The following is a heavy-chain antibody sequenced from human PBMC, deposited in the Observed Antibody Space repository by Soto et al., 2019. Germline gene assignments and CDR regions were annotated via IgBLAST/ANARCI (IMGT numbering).Heavy chain of an antibody. CDR3: AKDSVVAATPYYYYYMDV. V-gene: IGHV3-30*18. CDR1: GFTFSSYG. D-gene: IGHD2-15*01. J-gene: IGHJ6*03. Sequence: GGSLRLSCAASGFTFSSYGMHWVRQAPGKGLEWVAVISYDGSNKYYADSVKGRFTISRDNSKNTLYLQMNSLRAEDTAVYYCAKDSVVAATPYYYYYMDVWGKGTTVTVSS. CDR2: ISYDGSNK.